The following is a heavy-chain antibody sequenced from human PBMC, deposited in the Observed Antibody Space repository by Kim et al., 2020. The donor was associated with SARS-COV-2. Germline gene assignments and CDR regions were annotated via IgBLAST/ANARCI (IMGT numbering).Heavy chain of an antibody. V-gene: IGHV5-51*01. Sequence: GESLKISCKGSGYSFTSYWIGWVRQMPGKGLEWMGIIYPGDSDTRYSPSFQGQVTISADKSISTAYLQWSSLKASDTAMYYCARPLEWGGSHDAAFDIWGQGTMVTVSS. D-gene: IGHD1-26*01. CDR1: GYSFTSYW. J-gene: IGHJ3*02. CDR3: ARPLEWGGSHDAAFDI. CDR2: IYPGDSDT.